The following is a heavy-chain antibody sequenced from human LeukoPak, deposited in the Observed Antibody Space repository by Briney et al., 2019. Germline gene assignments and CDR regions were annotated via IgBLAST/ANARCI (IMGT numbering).Heavy chain of an antibody. V-gene: IGHV3-48*03. Sequence: GGSLRLSCAASGFTFTSYEMNWVRQAPGKGLEWVSYISNIGSTIYYADSVRGRFTISRDNAKNSLYLQMNSLRAEDKAVYYCATEARRLTREYYFDYWGQGTMVTVSS. CDR1: GFTFTSYE. CDR3: ATEARRLTREYYFDY. D-gene: IGHD3-10*01. CDR2: ISNIGSTI. J-gene: IGHJ4*02.